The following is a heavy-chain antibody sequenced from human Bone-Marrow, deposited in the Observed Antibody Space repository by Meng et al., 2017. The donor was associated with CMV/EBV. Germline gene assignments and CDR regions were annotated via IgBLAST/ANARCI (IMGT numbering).Heavy chain of an antibody. CDR3: SRYHSSYQLLYRRGGFDY. CDR1: GLTFSSYA. D-gene: IGHD2-2*02. CDR2: ISYDGSNK. Sequence: GESLKISCAASGLTFSSYAMHWVRQAPGKGLEWVAVISYDGSNKYYSDSVKGRFTISRDNSKNTLYLQMNSLRAEDTAVYYCSRYHSSYQLLYRRGGFDYWGQGTLVPVSS. V-gene: IGHV3-30*04. J-gene: IGHJ4*02.